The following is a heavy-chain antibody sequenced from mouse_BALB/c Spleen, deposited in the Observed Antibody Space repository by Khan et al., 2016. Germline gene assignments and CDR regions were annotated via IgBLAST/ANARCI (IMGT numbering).Heavy chain of an antibody. CDR2: ISYSGTT. CDR1: GYSITSDYA. J-gene: IGHJ3*01. CDR3: TTRHYYGSSSFAY. Sequence: EVQLQESGPGLVRPSQSLSLTCTVTGYSITSDYAWNWIRQFPGKKLEWMGYISYSGTTSYNPSLKSRVSITRDTSKNQFFLQLTSGTTEDTATYDCTTRHYYGSSSFAYWGQGTLVTVSA. D-gene: IGHD1-1*01. V-gene: IGHV3-2*02.